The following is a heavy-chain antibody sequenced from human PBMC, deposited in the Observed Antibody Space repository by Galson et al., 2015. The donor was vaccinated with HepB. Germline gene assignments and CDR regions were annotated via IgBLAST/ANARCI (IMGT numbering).Heavy chain of an antibody. CDR3: ARDNYSSSRHNWFDP. D-gene: IGHD6-6*01. Sequence: CAISGDSVSSNSAAWNWIRQSPSRGPEWLGRTYYRSKWYNDYAVSVKSRITINPDTSKNQFSLQLNSVTPEDTAVYYCARDNYSSSRHNWFDPWGQGTLVTVSS. CDR1: GDSVSSNSAA. J-gene: IGHJ5*02. CDR2: TYYRSKWYN. V-gene: IGHV6-1*01.